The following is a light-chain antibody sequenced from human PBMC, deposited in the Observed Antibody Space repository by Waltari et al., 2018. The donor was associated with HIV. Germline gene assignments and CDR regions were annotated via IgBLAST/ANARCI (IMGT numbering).Light chain of an antibody. CDR3: AAWDDSLSGLV. CDR2: RND. V-gene: IGLV1-47*01. Sequence: QHVLTQPPSTSGTPAQRVTLSCSGSTSNTGRTYEYWYQQCPGTTPKLLIYRNDQRPSWVPDRFSGSKSGTSASLAISGLRSEDEADYYCAAWDDSLSGLVFGGGTKLTVL. J-gene: IGLJ2*01. CDR1: TSNTGRTY.